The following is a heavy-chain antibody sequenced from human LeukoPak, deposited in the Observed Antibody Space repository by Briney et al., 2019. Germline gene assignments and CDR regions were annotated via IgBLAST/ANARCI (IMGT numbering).Heavy chain of an antibody. CDR1: GFTFSSYG. J-gene: IGHJ4*02. D-gene: IGHD3-22*01. V-gene: IGHV3-30*18. CDR2: ISYDGSNK. Sequence: TGGSLRLSCAASGFTFSSYGMHWVRQAPGKGLEWVAVISYDGSNKYYADSVKGRFTISRDNSKNTLYLQMNSLRAEDTAVYFCAKYGSYNYYDRSPDYWGQGTLVTVSS. CDR3: AKYGSYNYYDRSPDY.